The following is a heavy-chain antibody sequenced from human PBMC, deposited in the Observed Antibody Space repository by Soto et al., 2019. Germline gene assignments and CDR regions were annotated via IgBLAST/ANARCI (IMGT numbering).Heavy chain of an antibody. CDR1: GFTYSSYA. CDR2: ISYDGSNK. J-gene: IGHJ4*02. Sequence: PGGSLRLSCAASGFTYSSYAMHWVRQAPGKGLEWVAVISYDGSNKYYADSVKGRFTISRDNSKNTLYLQMNSLRAEDTAVYYCARDARLLRFLEWLYSSYFDYWGQGTLVTVSS. D-gene: IGHD3-3*01. CDR3: ARDARLLRFLEWLYSSYFDY. V-gene: IGHV3-30-3*01.